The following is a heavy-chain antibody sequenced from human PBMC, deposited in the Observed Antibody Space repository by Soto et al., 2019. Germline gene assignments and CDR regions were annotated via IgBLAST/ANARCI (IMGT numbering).Heavy chain of an antibody. Sequence: QVQLVESGGGVVQPGRSLRLSCAASGFTFSSYAMHWVRQAPGKGLEWVAVISYDGSNKYYADSVKGRFTISRDNSKNTLYLQMNSLRAEDTAVYYCARDEYSSGWYPEYFQHWGQGTLVTVSS. CDR1: GFTFSSYA. J-gene: IGHJ1*01. V-gene: IGHV3-30-3*01. CDR2: ISYDGSNK. CDR3: ARDEYSSGWYPEYFQH. D-gene: IGHD6-19*01.